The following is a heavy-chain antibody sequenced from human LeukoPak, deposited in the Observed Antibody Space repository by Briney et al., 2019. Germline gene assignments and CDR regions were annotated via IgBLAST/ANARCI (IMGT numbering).Heavy chain of an antibody. CDR3: ATAVVTDPYFDS. Sequence: GESLKISCKTSGYNFNTYWIGWVRQMPGKGLEWMGIIYPGDSDTRYSPSFQGQVTISADKSVSTAYLQWSSLKAPDTAMYYCATAVVTDPYFDSWGQGTLVTVSS. J-gene: IGHJ4*02. V-gene: IGHV5-51*01. CDR1: GYNFNTYW. CDR2: IYPGDSDT. D-gene: IGHD4-23*01.